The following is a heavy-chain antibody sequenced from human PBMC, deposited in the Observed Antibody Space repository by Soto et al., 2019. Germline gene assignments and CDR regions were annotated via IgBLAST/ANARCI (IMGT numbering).Heavy chain of an antibody. CDR3: AKSRVFIGAIVTLLDS. Sequence: EVQLLESGGGLVQPGGSLTPSCATSGFTCRSYAMVWVLQAAEKGLEWVASISNNGDTAYYADSVKGRFTISRGNSENTLYLQMNGLRADDTALYFCAKSRVFIGAIVTLLDSWGQGTQVTVSS. J-gene: IGHJ4*02. CDR1: GFTCRSYA. V-gene: IGHV3-23*01. CDR2: ISNNGDTA. D-gene: IGHD3-16*02.